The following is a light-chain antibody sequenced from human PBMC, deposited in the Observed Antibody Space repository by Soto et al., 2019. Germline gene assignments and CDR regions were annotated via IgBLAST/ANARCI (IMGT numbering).Light chain of an antibody. CDR2: GAS. CDR3: LQRSDWPPIT. V-gene: IGKV3-11*01. J-gene: IGKJ5*01. CDR1: QSVSSY. Sequence: EIVMTQSPATLSVSPGERATLSCRASQSVSSYLAWYQQKPGQAPRLLIYGASARALGIPARFSGSGSGTEFSFTVSSLEPEDFAVYYCLQRSDWPPITFGQGTRLEIK.